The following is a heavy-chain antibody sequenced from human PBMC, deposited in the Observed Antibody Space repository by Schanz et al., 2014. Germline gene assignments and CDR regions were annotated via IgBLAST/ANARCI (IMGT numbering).Heavy chain of an antibody. CDR1: GFVFGDYY. Sequence: QVQVVQSGGGLVKPGGSLRLSCAASGFVFGDYYMTWIRQAPGKGLEWVAFINSDGTKRFYADSVKSRFTISRDNARNSRYLKMNSLSPEDTAVYYCTADLWFGAVWGVWWGQGTLVTVSS. CDR2: INSDGTKR. J-gene: IGHJ4*02. V-gene: IGHV3-11*01. CDR3: TADLWFGAVWGVW. D-gene: IGHD3-10*01.